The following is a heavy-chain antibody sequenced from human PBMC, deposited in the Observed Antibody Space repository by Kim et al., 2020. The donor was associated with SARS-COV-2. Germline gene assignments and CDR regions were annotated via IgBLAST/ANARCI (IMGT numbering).Heavy chain of an antibody. V-gene: IGHV3-33*05. D-gene: IGHD3-22*01. Sequence: GGSLRLSCAASGFTFSSYGMHWVRQAPGKGLEWVAVISYDGSNKYYADSVMGRFTISRDNSKNTLYLQMNSLRAEDTAVYYCARANYYDSSGYEYYYYGMDVWGQGTTVTVSS. CDR3: ARANYYDSSGYEYYYYGMDV. J-gene: IGHJ6*02. CDR2: ISYDGSNK. CDR1: GFTFSSYG.